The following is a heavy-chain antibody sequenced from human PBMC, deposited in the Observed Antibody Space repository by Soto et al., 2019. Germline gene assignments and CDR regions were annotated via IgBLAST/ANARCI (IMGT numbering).Heavy chain of an antibody. D-gene: IGHD2-2*01. J-gene: IGHJ4*02. CDR2: IYYSGST. V-gene: IGHV4-59*01. Sequence: PSETLSLTCSVSGASISSYYWSWIRQPPGKGLEWIGYIYYSGSTNYNPSLKSRVTISVDTSKNQFSLKLSSVTAADTAVYYCARERPYCSSTSCPHLYFDYWGQGTLVTVSS. CDR1: GASISSYY. CDR3: ARERPYCSSTSCPHLYFDY.